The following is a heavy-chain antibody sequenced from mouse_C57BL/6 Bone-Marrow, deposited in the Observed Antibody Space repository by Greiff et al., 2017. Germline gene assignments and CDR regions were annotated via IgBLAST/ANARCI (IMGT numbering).Heavy chain of an antibody. Sequence: EVKLVESGPGLVKPSQSLSLTCSVTGYSITSGYYWNWILQFPGNKLEWMGSISYDGSNNYNPSLKNRISINRDTSKNQFFLKLNSVTTEDTATYDCARVDYYGNLGYYAMDYWGQGTSVTVSS. CDR3: ARVDYYGNLGYYAMDY. CDR2: ISYDGSN. D-gene: IGHD2-1*01. J-gene: IGHJ4*01. CDR1: GYSITSGYY. V-gene: IGHV3-6*01.